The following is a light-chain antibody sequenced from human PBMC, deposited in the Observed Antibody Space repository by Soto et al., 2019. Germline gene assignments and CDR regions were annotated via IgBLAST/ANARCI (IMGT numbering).Light chain of an antibody. J-gene: IGKJ2*01. Sequence: EIVLTQSPGTLSLSPGERATLSCRASQSVSSNYLAWYQQKPGQAPRLLIYGASSRATDIPDRFSGSGSGTDFTLTISRLEPEDFAVYYCQQYGSSPMYTFGQGTKLAIK. V-gene: IGKV3-20*01. CDR3: QQYGSSPMYT. CDR1: QSVSSNY. CDR2: GAS.